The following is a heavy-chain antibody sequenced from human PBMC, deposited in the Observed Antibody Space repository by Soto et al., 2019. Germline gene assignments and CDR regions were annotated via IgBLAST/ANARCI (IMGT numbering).Heavy chain of an antibody. J-gene: IGHJ4*02. Sequence: SETLSLTCAVYGGSFSGYYWSWIRQPPGKGLEWIGEINHSGSTNYNPSLKSRVTISVDTSKNQFSLKLSSVTAADTAVYYCARTNYYDSSGYFYWGQGTLVTVSS. CDR2: INHSGST. CDR3: ARTNYYDSSGYFY. CDR1: GGSFSGYY. D-gene: IGHD3-22*01. V-gene: IGHV4-34*01.